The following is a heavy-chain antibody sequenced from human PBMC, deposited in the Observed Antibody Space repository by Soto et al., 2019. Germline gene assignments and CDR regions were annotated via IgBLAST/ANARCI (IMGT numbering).Heavy chain of an antibody. Sequence: QVQLVQSGAEVRKPGASVKVSCKASGYTFIGYYMHWVRQAPGQGLEWMGWISAKTGGTIYAQTFQGRVTMTRDTSLSTAYMELSSLRSEDTAVYYCARGLYCSSTSCNWFDPWGQGTLVTVSS. D-gene: IGHD2-2*01. CDR3: ARGLYCSSTSCNWFDP. CDR2: ISAKTGGT. V-gene: IGHV1-2*02. CDR1: GYTFIGYY. J-gene: IGHJ5*02.